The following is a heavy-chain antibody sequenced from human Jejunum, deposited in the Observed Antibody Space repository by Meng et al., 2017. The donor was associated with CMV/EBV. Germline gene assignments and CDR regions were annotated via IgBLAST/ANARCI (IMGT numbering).Heavy chain of an antibody. D-gene: IGHD1-7*01. CDR1: GDSISSDIW. V-gene: IGHV4-4*02. CDR2: VYHRGDT. Sequence: QGQLQESGPGLVNPSGTLSLTCIVSGDSISSDIWWSWVRQPPGKGLEWIGEVYHRGDTNYNPSLKSRVDISVDKSKNQFYLSLFSVTAADTAVYYCGRDQGRELINHWGQGTLVTVSS. CDR3: GRDQGRELINH. J-gene: IGHJ4*02.